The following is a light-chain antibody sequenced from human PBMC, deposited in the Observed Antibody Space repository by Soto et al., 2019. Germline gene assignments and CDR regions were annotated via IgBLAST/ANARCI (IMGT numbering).Light chain of an antibody. Sequence: NFMLTQPHSVSESPGKTVTISCTRSSGSIASGYVQWYQQRPGSAPTTVIYEDNQRPSGVPDRFSGSIDTSSNSASLTISGLKTEDEADDYCQSYHSSTPYVFGTGTKLTVL. CDR1: SGSIASGY. V-gene: IGLV6-57*03. CDR3: QSYHSSTPYV. J-gene: IGLJ1*01. CDR2: EDN.